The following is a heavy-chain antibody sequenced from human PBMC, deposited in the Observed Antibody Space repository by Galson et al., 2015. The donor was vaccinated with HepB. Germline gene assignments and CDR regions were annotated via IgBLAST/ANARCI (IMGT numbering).Heavy chain of an antibody. J-gene: IGHJ3*02. CDR1: GGTFSSYA. CDR3: ARDSNDYVWGSPTTDAFDI. CDR2: IIPIFGTA. D-gene: IGHD3-16*01. Sequence: SVKVSCKASGGTFSSYAISWVRQAPGQGLEWMGGIIPIFGTANYAQKFQGRVTITADESTSTAYMELSSLRSEDTAVYYCARDSNDYVWGSPTTDAFDIWGQGTMVTVSS. V-gene: IGHV1-69*13.